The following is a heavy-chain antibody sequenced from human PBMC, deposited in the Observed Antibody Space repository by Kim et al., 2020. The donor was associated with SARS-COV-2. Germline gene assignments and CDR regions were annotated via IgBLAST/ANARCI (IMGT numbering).Heavy chain of an antibody. CDR3: AKVMVTMIVVAFDAFDI. D-gene: IGHD3-22*01. V-gene: IGHV3-23*01. Sequence: VKGRFTISRDNSKNTLYLQMNSLRAEDTAVYYCAKVMVTMIVVAFDAFDIWGQGTMVTVSS. J-gene: IGHJ3*02.